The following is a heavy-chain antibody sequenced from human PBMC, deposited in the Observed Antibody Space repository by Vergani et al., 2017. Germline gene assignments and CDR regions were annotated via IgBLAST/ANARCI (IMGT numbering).Heavy chain of an antibody. CDR2: IYVSGIT. Sequence: QVQLQESGPGLVKPSQTLSLTCTVSGASINNAFYYWHWIRHPAGKGLEWIGRIYVSGITDYNSSLQSRVSMSVDTSKNQFSLTLTSVTAADTAVYYCARDNKQLRPRAFDLWDQGTMVTVSS. V-gene: IGHV4-61*02. CDR3: ARDNKQLRPRAFDL. D-gene: IGHD4-23*01. CDR1: GASINNAFYY. J-gene: IGHJ3*01.